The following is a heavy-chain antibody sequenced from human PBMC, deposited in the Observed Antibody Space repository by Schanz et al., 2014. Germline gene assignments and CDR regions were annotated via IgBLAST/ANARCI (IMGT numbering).Heavy chain of an antibody. Sequence: EVQLVESGGGLVQPGGSLRLSCAASGFTFNNYDMNWVRLVPGKGLECVSGISGGGGSAYYADSVKGRFTISRDNSKNTLSLQMNSLRAEDTAVYYCAREEGYGYGPGAFDVWGQGTLVTVSS. CDR2: ISGGGGSA. V-gene: IGHV3-23*04. CDR1: GFTFNNYD. CDR3: AREEGYGYGPGAFDV. J-gene: IGHJ3*01. D-gene: IGHD5-18*01.